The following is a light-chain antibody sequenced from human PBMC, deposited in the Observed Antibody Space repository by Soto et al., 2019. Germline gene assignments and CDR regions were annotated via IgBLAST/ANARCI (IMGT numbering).Light chain of an antibody. V-gene: IGKV3-11*01. CDR1: QTISRY. CDR2: DAS. Sequence: ETVMTQSPATLSLSPWERATLSCRASQTISRYLAWYQQKPGQAPKLLLDDASNRAIGIPARFSGSGSGTDFTLTSSSLEHAYFAVYYCQHRSNWPLTFGQGTKVDI. J-gene: IGKJ1*01. CDR3: QHRSNWPLT.